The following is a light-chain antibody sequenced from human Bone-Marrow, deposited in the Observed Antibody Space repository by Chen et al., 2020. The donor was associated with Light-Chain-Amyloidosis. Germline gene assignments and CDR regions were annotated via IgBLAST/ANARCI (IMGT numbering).Light chain of an antibody. CDR3: QSADSSGTYEVI. CDR1: DLPTKY. Sequence: SYDLTQPPSVSVSPGETARITCSGDDLPTKYAYWYQQKPVQAPVLVIHTDTERPSGISARFSRSSSGTTATLTISGVQAEDEADYHCQSADSSGTYEVIFGGGTKLTVL. V-gene: IGLV3-25*03. CDR2: TDT. J-gene: IGLJ2*01.